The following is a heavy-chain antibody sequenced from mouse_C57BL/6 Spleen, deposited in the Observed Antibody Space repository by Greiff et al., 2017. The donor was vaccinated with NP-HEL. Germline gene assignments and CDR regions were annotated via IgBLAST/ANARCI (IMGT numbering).Heavy chain of an antibody. J-gene: IGHJ2*01. CDR2: ISDGGSYT. D-gene: IGHD1-1*01. CDR1: GFTFSSYA. V-gene: IGHV5-4*01. Sequence: EVHLVESGGGLVKPGGSLKLSCAASGFTFSSYAMSWVRQTPEKRLEWVATISDGGSYTYYPDNVKGRFTISRDNTKNNLYLQMSHLKSEVTAMYSCARGITTGVYYFDYWGQGTTLTVSS. CDR3: ARGITTGVYYFDY.